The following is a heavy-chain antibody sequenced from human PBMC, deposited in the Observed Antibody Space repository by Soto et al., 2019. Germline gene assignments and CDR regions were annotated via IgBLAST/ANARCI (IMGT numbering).Heavy chain of an antibody. CDR1: GFSFSSHW. V-gene: IGHV3-7*01. D-gene: IGHD2-2*01. J-gene: IGHJ4*02. CDR3: ARAGASCYCSDY. CDR2: IKEDGSEK. Sequence: PGGSLRLSCAASGFSFSSHWMNWVRQAPGKGPEWVANIKEDGSEKDYADSVKGRFTISRDNAKNSLYLQMNSLRAEDTGLYYSARAGASCYCSDYWGQGTLVTVSS.